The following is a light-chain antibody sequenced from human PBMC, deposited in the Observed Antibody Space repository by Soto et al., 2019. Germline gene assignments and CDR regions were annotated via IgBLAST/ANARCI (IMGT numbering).Light chain of an antibody. CDR2: DAS. Sequence: EIVLTQSPATLSLSPGERATLSCRASQSVSSYLAWYQQKPGQAPRLLIYDASNRATGIPARFSGSGSGTDFTLLISSLVPEDVAVYYCRQRSNYPFLTFGGGTKVEIK. J-gene: IGKJ4*01. V-gene: IGKV3-11*01. CDR1: QSVSSY. CDR3: RQRSNYPFLT.